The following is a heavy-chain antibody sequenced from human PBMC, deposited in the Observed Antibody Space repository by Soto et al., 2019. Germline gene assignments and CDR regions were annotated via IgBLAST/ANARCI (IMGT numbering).Heavy chain of an antibody. CDR3: ASAIGCCTNGVCYRVQEYYGMDV. D-gene: IGHD2-8*01. V-gene: IGHV5-51*01. J-gene: IGHJ6*02. Sequence: GESLKISCKGSGYSFTSYWIGWVRQMPGKGLEWMGIIYPGDSDTRYSPSLQGQVTISADKSISTAYLQWSSLKASDTAMYYCASAIGCCTNGVCYRVQEYYGMDVWGQGTTVTVSS. CDR2: IYPGDSDT. CDR1: GYSFTSYW.